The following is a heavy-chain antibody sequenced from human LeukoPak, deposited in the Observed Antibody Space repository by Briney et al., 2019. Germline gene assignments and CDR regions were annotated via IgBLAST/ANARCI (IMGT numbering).Heavy chain of an antibody. V-gene: IGHV4-39*07. J-gene: IGHJ2*01. D-gene: IGHD2-21*01. CDR3: ASTNCGGDCYPLWYFDL. Sequence: SETLSLNCTVSGGSISRNSDYWGWIRQPPGKGLEWIGYISHSGSTYYNPSLKSRVTISVDRSKNQFSLKLSSVTAADTAVYFCASTNCGGDCYPLWYFDLWGRGTLVTVSS. CDR2: ISHSGST. CDR1: GGSISRNSDY.